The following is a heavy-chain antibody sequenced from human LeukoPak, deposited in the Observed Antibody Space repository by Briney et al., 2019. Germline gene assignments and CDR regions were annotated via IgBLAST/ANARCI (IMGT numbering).Heavy chain of an antibody. CDR2: ISGSGGST. Sequence: GGSLRLSCAASGFTFSSYGMSWVRQAPGKGLEWVSGISGSGGSTYYADSVKGRFTISRDSSKSTLYLQMNSLRTEDTAVYYCPKRGYYDSSGYYGPFDYWGQGTLVTVSS. CDR1: GFTFSSYG. D-gene: IGHD3-22*01. CDR3: PKRGYYDSSGYYGPFDY. V-gene: IGHV3-23*01. J-gene: IGHJ4*02.